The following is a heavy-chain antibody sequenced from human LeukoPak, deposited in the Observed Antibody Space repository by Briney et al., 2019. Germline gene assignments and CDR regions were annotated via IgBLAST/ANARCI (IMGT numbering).Heavy chain of an antibody. CDR2: ISANNGDT. Sequence: GASVKVSFKASGYTFTRYGISWVRQAPGQGLEWMGWISANNGDTNSAQKFQDRVTMTTDTSTSTAYMELRSLRSDDTAVYYCARDFFHGHCAGLSCFLLDYWGQGSLVTVSS. CDR3: ARDFFHGHCAGLSCFLLDY. CDR1: GYTFTRYG. V-gene: IGHV1-18*01. J-gene: IGHJ4*02. D-gene: IGHD2-15*01.